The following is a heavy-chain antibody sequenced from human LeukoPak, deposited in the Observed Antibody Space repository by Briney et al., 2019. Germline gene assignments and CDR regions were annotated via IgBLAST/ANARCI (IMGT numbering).Heavy chain of an antibody. CDR2: ISYDGSNK. CDR1: GFTFSSYA. D-gene: IGHD2-2*01. J-gene: IGHJ4*02. Sequence: GRSLRLSCAASGFTFSSYAMHWVRQAPGKGLEGVAVISYDGSNKYYADSVKGRFTISRDNSKNTLYLQMNSLRAEDTAVYYCARTLGYCSSTSCYDYYYWGQGTLVTVSS. V-gene: IGHV3-30-3*01. CDR3: ARTLGYCSSTSCYDYYY.